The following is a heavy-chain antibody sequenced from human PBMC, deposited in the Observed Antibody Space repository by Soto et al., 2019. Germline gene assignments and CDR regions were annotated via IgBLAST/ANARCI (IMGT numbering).Heavy chain of an antibody. CDR3: TRAAWFPSLSFY. CDR2: ISSSGSTA. V-gene: IGHV3-48*03. D-gene: IGHD3-10*01. Sequence: PGGSLRLSCAASGVTFSRFDLHWVRQAPGKGLEWISYISSSGSTAYYASSVEGRFTISRDNANNSVYLQMDSLRAEDTALYYCTRAAWFPSLSFYWGQGALVTVSS. J-gene: IGHJ4*02. CDR1: GVTFSRFD.